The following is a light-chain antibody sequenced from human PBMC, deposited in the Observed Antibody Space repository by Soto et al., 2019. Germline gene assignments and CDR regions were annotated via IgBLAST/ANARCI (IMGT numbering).Light chain of an antibody. CDR1: RSNVGAGYD. CDR3: QSYDRCLGGSV. V-gene: IGLV1-40*01. CDR2: ANN. J-gene: IGLJ2*01. Sequence: QSVLTQPPSVSGAPGQRVTISCTGTRSNVGAGYDVHWYQHLPGTVPTLLMYANNNRPSGVPDRFSGSKSGTSASLAITGLQAEDEADYYCQSYDRCLGGSVFGGGTKLTVL.